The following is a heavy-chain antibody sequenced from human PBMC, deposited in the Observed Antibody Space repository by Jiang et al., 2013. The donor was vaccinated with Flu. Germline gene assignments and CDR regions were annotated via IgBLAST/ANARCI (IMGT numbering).Heavy chain of an antibody. J-gene: IGHJ3*02. CDR2: ISYDGSNK. V-gene: IGHV3-30*01. CDR3: ARDRGIIRRGAFDI. Sequence: QLLESGGGVVQPGRSLRLSCAASGFTFSSYAMHWVRQAPGKGLEWVAVISYDGSNKYYADSVKGRFTISRDNSKNTLYLQMNSLRAEDTAVYYCARDRGIIRRGAFDIWGQGTMVTVSS. CDR1: GFTFSSYA. D-gene: IGHD3-10*01.